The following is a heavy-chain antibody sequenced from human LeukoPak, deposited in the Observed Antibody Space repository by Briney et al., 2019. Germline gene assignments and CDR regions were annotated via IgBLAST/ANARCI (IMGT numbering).Heavy chain of an antibody. CDR3: TKGRVSGTHGAFDI. CDR2: ISWNSDNI. CDR1: GFPFSSYA. V-gene: IGHV3-9*01. D-gene: IGHD1-26*01. J-gene: IGHJ3*02. Sequence: PGGSLRLSCAASGFPFSSYAMNWVRQAPGTGMEWVSGISWNSDNIDYADSVRGRLTISRDNAKNSLYLQMNSLRPEDTALYYCTKGRVSGTHGAFDIWGRGTMVTVSS.